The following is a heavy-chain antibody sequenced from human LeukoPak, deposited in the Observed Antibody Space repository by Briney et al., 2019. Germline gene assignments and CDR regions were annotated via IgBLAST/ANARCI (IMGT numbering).Heavy chain of an antibody. CDR3: AAGFSNHGYIY. CDR1: GYTFTSYY. CDR2: INPSGGST. V-gene: IGHV1-46*01. D-gene: IGHD6-13*01. Sequence: ASVKVSCKASGYTFTSYYMHWVRQAPGQGLEWMGIINPSGGSTSYAQKFQGRVTMTRDMSTSTVYMELSSLRSEDTAMYYCAAGFSNHGYIYWGQGTLVTVSS. J-gene: IGHJ4*02.